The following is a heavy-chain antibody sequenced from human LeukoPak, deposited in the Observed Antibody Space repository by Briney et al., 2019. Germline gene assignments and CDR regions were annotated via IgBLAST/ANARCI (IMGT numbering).Heavy chain of an antibody. Sequence: ASVKVSCKASGYTFTRYNMHWVRQAPGHGLEWMGIINPSGSTIYAQKFQVRVTLTRDMSTSTVYMELSSLRAEDTAVYYCAKEVGYYDSTFDYWGQGTLVTVSS. J-gene: IGHJ4*02. D-gene: IGHD3-22*01. CDR3: AKEVGYYDSTFDY. CDR1: GYTFTRYN. V-gene: IGHV1-46*01. CDR2: INPSGST.